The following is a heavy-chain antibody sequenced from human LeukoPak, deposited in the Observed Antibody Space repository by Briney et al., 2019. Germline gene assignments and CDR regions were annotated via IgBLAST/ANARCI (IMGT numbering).Heavy chain of an antibody. J-gene: IGHJ3*02. V-gene: IGHV1-18*01. CDR3: ARVGGKAVAGGARKYHAFDI. CDR1: GGTFSSYA. Sequence: GASVKVSCKASGGTFSSYAISWVRLAPGQGLEWMGWISAYNGNTNYAQKLQGRVTMTTDTSTSTAYMELRSLRSDDTAVYYCARVGGKAVAGGARKYHAFDIWGQGTMVTVSS. CDR2: ISAYNGNT. D-gene: IGHD6-19*01.